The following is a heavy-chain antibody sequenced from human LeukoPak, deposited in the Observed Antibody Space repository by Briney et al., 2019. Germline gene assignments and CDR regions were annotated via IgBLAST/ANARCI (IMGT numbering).Heavy chain of an antibody. CDR1: GGSITRTNYH. J-gene: IGHJ4*02. V-gene: IGHV4-39*01. D-gene: IGHD1-26*01. CDR3: ARYAVEYSGTYFDS. Sequence: SETLPLTCTVSGGSITRTNYHWGWTRQYPGKGLEWIGSIYYSGTTYHNPSLKTRVTISVDTSKNQFSLKLNSVTAADTAVYYCARYAVEYSGTYFDSWGQGSLVTVSS. CDR2: IYYSGTT.